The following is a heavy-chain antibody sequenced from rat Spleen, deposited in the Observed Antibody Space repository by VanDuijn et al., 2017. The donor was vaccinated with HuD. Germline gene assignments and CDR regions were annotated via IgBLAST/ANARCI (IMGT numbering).Heavy chain of an antibody. D-gene: IGHD1-1*01. CDR1: GFIFSNYG. J-gene: IGHJ1*01. V-gene: IGHV5-22*01. Sequence: EVQLVESGGGLVQPGRSMKLSCAASGFIFSNYGMAWVRQAPKKGLEWVAYISFDGGGTYYRDSVKGRFTISRDNAKSTLYLQMDSLRSEDTATYYCARHYYDLQGYFDFWGPGTMVTVSS. CDR2: ISFDGGGT. CDR3: ARHYYDLQGYFDF.